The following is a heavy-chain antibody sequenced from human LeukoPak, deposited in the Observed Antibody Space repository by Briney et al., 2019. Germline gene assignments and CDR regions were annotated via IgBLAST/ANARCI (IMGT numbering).Heavy chain of an antibody. CDR1: GFTFSSYG. Sequence: GRSLRLSCAASGFTFSSYGMHWVRQAPGKGLEWVAVISYDGSNKYYADSVKGRFTISRDNSKNTLYLQMNSLRAEDTAVYYCAKEGRLTLGAFDIWGQGTMVTVSS. CDR3: AKEGRLTLGAFDI. V-gene: IGHV3-30*18. CDR2: ISYDGSNK. D-gene: IGHD2-21*02. J-gene: IGHJ3*02.